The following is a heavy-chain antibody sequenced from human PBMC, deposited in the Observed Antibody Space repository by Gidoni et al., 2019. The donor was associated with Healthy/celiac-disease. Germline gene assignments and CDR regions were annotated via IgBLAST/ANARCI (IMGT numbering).Heavy chain of an antibody. V-gene: IGHV3-11*06. J-gene: IGHJ6*02. D-gene: IGHD2-15*01. Sequence: QVQLVESGGGLVKPVGSLRLSCAASGFTFSDYYMSWIRQAPGKGLEWVSYISSSRSYTNYADSVKGRFTIARDNAKNSLYLQMNSLRAEDTAVYYCARDPVYCSGGSCYYYYGMDVWGQGTTVTVSS. CDR3: ARDPVYCSGGSCYYYYGMDV. CDR2: ISSSRSYT. CDR1: GFTFSDYY.